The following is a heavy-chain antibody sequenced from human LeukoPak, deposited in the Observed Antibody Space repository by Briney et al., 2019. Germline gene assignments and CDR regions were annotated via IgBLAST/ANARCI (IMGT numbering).Heavy chain of an antibody. Sequence: GGSLRLSCAASGFTFSSYAMHWVRQAPGKGLEWVAVISYDGSNKYYADSVKGRFTISRDNSKNTLYLQMNSLRAEDTAVYYYAGAGIAAAGTFDYWGQGTLVTVSS. CDR3: AGAGIAAAGTFDY. J-gene: IGHJ4*02. D-gene: IGHD6-13*01. CDR2: ISYDGSNK. CDR1: GFTFSSYA. V-gene: IGHV3-30*01.